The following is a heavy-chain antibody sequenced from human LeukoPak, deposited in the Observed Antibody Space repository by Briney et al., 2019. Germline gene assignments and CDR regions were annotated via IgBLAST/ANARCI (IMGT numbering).Heavy chain of an antibody. V-gene: IGHV3-20*04. Sequence: GGSLRLSCAASGFTFDDYGMSWVRQAPGKGLEWVSGINWNGGSTGYADSVRGRFTISRDNAKNSLYLQMNSLRAEDTALYYCARDSTYYDFWSGSRYYYYYMDVWGKGTTVTVSS. D-gene: IGHD3-3*01. CDR2: INWNGGST. CDR3: ARDSTYYDFWSGSRYYYYYMDV. CDR1: GFTFDDYG. J-gene: IGHJ6*03.